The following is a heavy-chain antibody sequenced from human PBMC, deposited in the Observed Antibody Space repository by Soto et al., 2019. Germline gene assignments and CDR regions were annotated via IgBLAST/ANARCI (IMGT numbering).Heavy chain of an antibody. V-gene: IGHV1-18*01. CDR2: ISAYSGNT. J-gene: IGHJ4*02. Sequence: GASVKVSWKASGYTFTNYGITWVRQAPGQGLEWMGWISAYSGNTKYAQKVQGRVTMTTDTSTSTAYMDLRSLTSDDTAVYYCARLGDYDSSGRDYWGQGTLVTVSS. CDR1: GYTFTNYG. CDR3: ARLGDYDSSGRDY. D-gene: IGHD3-22*01.